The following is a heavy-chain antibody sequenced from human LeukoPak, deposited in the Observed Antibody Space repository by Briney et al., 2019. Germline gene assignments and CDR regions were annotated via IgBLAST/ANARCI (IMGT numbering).Heavy chain of an antibody. CDR1: DYTFTSNG. CDR2: NSAYNGNT. Sequence: ASVKVSCKASDYTFTSNGTSWVRQAPGPGVEWMGWNSAYNGNTNYAQKLQGRVTMTTDTSTSTAYMELRSLRSDDTAVYYCARDQISGSGSYYRYYYYYYMDVWGKGTTVTVSS. D-gene: IGHD3-10*01. CDR3: ARDQISGSGSYYRYYYYYYMDV. J-gene: IGHJ6*03. V-gene: IGHV1-18*01.